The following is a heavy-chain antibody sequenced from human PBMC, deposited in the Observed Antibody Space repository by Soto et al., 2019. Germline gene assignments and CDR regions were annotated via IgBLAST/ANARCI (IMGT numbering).Heavy chain of an antibody. Sequence: EVQLVESGGGLVQPGGSLRLSCAASGFTFSSYAMHWVRQAPGEGLEYVSAISSNGGSTYYAYSVKGRFTISRDNSKNTLYLQMGSLRAEDMAVYYCASSGRSITMVRGVNYDYWGQGTLVTVSS. V-gene: IGHV3-64*01. CDR2: ISSNGGST. D-gene: IGHD3-10*01. J-gene: IGHJ4*02. CDR1: GFTFSSYA. CDR3: ASSGRSITMVRGVNYDY.